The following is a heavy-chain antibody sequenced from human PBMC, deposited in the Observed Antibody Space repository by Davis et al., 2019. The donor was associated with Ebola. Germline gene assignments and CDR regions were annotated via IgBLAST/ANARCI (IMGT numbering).Heavy chain of an antibody. J-gene: IGHJ2*01. D-gene: IGHD3-16*02. V-gene: IGHV5-51*01. CDR1: EYNFATYW. CDR2: IYPGDSDT. Sequence: GGSLRLSCQGSEYNFATYWIGWVRQLPGQGLEWMGIIYPGDSDTSYSPSFQGPVTISADKSSNTAYLQWSSLKASDTAMYYCARRYSKPYWYFDLWGRGTLVTVSS. CDR3: ARRYSKPYWYFDL.